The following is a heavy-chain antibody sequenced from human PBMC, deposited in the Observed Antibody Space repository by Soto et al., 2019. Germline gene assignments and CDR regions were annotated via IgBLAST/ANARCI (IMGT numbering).Heavy chain of an antibody. V-gene: IGHV1-2*04. J-gene: IGHJ6*02. CDR3: AREPSSYYDFWSGTTRGGMDV. Sequence: ASVKVSCKASGYTFTGYYMHWVRQAPGQGLEWMGWINPNSGGTSYAQKFQGWVTMTRDTSISTAYMELSRLRSDDTAVYYCAREPSSYYDFWSGTTRGGMDVWGQGTTVTVSS. CDR1: GYTFTGYY. D-gene: IGHD3-3*01. CDR2: INPNSGGT.